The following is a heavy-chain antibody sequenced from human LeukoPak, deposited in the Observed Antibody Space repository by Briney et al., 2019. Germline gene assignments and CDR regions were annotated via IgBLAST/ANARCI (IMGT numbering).Heavy chain of an antibody. Sequence: PGGSLRLSCAASGFTVSNNYMSWVRQAPGKGLEWVSVIYSGGGTFYSDSVKGRFTISRDYSKNSLYLQMNSLRAEDTAVYYCARDFGHYGGPNWFDPWGQGTLVTVSS. V-gene: IGHV3-53*01. CDR3: ARDFGHYGGPNWFDP. J-gene: IGHJ5*02. CDR1: GFTVSNNY. D-gene: IGHD4-17*01. CDR2: IYSGGGT.